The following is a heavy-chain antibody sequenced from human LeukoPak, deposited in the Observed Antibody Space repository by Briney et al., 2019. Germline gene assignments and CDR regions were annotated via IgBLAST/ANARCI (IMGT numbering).Heavy chain of an antibody. CDR1: GFTVSSNY. CDR2: IYSGGST. Sequence: GGSLRLSCAASGFTVSSNYMSWVRQAPGKGLEWVSVIYSGGSTYYADSVKGRFTISRDNSKNTLYLQMNSLSAEDTAVYYCARDDSSDAFDIWGQGTMVTVSS. V-gene: IGHV3-53*01. J-gene: IGHJ3*02. CDR3: ARDDSSDAFDI. D-gene: IGHD3-22*01.